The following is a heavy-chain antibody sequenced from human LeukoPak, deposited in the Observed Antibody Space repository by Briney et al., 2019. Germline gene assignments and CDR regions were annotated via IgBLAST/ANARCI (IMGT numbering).Heavy chain of an antibody. CDR3: AKAAFWSPGVY. CDR2: VTGGVNI. CDR1: GITFSNYA. V-gene: IGHV3-23*01. J-gene: IGHJ4*02. D-gene: IGHD3-3*01. Sequence: TGGSLRLSCADSGITFSNYAMSWVRQAPGKGLEWVSTVTGGVNIYYADSVRGRFTISRDNSRDTVYLQMNSLRAEDTAIYYCAKAAFWSPGVYWGQGTLVTVSS.